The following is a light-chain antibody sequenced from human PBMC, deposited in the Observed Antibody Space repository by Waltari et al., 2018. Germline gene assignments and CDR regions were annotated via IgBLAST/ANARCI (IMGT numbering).Light chain of an antibody. J-gene: IGKJ4*01. CDR2: GAS. Sequence: EVVLTQSPDTLSVSPGERATLSSRTSRSVNSNLSWYQHKPGQAPRLLMYGASTRPTGIPARFSGSESGTEFTLTITSLQSEDFAVYYCQQYNNWPLTFGGGTKVEI. CDR3: QQYNNWPLT. V-gene: IGKV3-15*01. CDR1: RSVNSN.